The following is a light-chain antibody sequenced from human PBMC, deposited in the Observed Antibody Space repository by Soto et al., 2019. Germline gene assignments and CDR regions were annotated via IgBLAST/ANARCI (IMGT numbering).Light chain of an antibody. Sequence: QSVLTQPPSVCAAPGQRVTISCSGSSSNIGNNYVSWYKQLPGTAPKRLIYDNNKRPSGIPHRFSGSRSGTSATLRITGLQTGDEADYYCGTWDSSLSAYVFGTGTNLTVL. CDR2: DNN. V-gene: IGLV1-51*01. J-gene: IGLJ1*01. CDR1: SSNIGNNY. CDR3: GTWDSSLSAYV.